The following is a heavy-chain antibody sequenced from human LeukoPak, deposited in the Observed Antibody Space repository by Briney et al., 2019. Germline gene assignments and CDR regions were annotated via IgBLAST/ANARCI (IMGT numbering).Heavy chain of an antibody. D-gene: IGHD1-26*01. CDR2: INPNSGGT. CDR1: GYTFTGYY. J-gene: IGHJ4*02. V-gene: IGHV1-2*02. Sequence: ASVKVSCKASGYTFTGYYMHWLRQAPGQGLEWMGWINPNSGGTNYAQKFQGRVTMTRDTSISTAYMELSRLRSDDTAVYYCARVKDKDRGSYPDDFDYWGQGTLVTVSS. CDR3: ARVKDKDRGSYPDDFDY.